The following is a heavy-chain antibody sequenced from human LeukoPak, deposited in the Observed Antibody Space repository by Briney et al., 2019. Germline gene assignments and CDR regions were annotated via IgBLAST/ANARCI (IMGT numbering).Heavy chain of an antibody. Sequence: GGSLTLSCAVSGFTFSSYCMTWVRQVPGKGLQWVANINQDGREKYYMDSMKGRLNISRDNTENSVFLQLTSLRPEDTGIYFCAKGRDYGDYWGQGTLVAVSS. J-gene: IGHJ4*02. V-gene: IGHV3-7*01. CDR3: AKGRDYGDY. CDR1: GFTFSSYC. CDR2: INQDGREK.